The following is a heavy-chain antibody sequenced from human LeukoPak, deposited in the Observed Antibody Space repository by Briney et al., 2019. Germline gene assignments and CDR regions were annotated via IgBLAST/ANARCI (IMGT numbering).Heavy chain of an antibody. CDR3: ARRRWYGGFDF. CDR2: IYYSGKT. Sequence: PSETLSLTCIVSGDPISSSAYFWGWIRQPPGKGLEWIGSIYYSGKTYYSASLKSRVTMSVDTSKNLFSLRLTSVTAADTAIFYCARRRWYGGFDFWGQGTLVTVSS. CDR1: GDPISSSAYF. V-gene: IGHV4-39*01. J-gene: IGHJ4*02. D-gene: IGHD3-10*01.